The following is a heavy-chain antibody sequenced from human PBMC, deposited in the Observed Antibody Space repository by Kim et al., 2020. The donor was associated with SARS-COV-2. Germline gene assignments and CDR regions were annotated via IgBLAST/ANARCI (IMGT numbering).Heavy chain of an antibody. V-gene: IGHV4-34*01. CDR3: ATAGLYCSSTSCYKNHY. CDR2: INHSGST. J-gene: IGHJ4*01. D-gene: IGHD2-2*01. Sequence: SETLSLTCAVYGGSFSGCYWSWIRQPPGKGLEWIGEINHSGSTNYNPSLKSRVTISVDTSKNQFSLKLSSVTAADTAVYYCATAGLYCSSTSCYKNHYWG. CDR1: GGSFSGCY.